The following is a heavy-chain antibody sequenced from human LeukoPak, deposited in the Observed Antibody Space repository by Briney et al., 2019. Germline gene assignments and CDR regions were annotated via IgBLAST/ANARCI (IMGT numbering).Heavy chain of an antibody. CDR1: GFTFSSYA. CDR3: ARDQIQLWLRYYFDY. V-gene: IGHV3-30-3*01. D-gene: IGHD5-18*01. Sequence: PGRSLRLSSAASGFTFSSYAMHWVRQAPGKGLEWVAVISYDGSNKYYADSVKGRFTISRDNSKNTLYLQMNSLRAEDTAVYYCARDQIQLWLRYYFDYWGQGTLVTVSS. J-gene: IGHJ4*02. CDR2: ISYDGSNK.